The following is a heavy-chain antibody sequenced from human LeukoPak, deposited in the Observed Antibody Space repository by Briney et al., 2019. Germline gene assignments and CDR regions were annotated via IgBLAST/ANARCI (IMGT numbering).Heavy chain of an antibody. CDR2: IIPIFGTA. Sequence: SSVKVSCKASGGTFSSYAISWVRQAPGHGLEWMGGIIPIFGTAKYAQKFQGRVTITPDKSTSTAYMELSSLRSEDTAVYYCARKGQWFDNYYYYYGMDVWGKGTTVTVSS. V-gene: IGHV1-69*06. J-gene: IGHJ6*04. D-gene: IGHD3-10*01. CDR1: GGTFSSYA. CDR3: ARKGQWFDNYYYYYGMDV.